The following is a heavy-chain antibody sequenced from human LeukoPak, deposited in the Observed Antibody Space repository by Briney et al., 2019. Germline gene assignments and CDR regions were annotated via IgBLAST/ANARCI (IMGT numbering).Heavy chain of an antibody. D-gene: IGHD3-3*01. J-gene: IGHJ4*02. CDR2: IGAGGSNT. CDR1: GFPFTAYG. CDR3: AKDHYWSIDY. Sequence: GGSLRLSCAASGFPFTAYGMTWVRQAPGKGLEWVSAIGAGGSNTYYADSVKGRFTISRDNSKNTLYLQMNSLRAEDTGVYYCAKDHYWSIDYWGRGTLVTVSS. V-gene: IGHV3-23*01.